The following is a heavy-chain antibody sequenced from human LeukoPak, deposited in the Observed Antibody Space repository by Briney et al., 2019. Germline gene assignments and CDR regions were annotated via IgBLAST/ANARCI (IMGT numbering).Heavy chain of an antibody. CDR2: ISAYNGNT. Sequence: GASVKVSCKASGYTFTSYGISWVRQAPGQGLEWMGWISAYNGNTNYAQKLQGRVTMTTDTSTSTAYMELRGLRSDDTAVYYCARVYYYDSSGYYHFDYWGQGTLVTVSS. CDR3: ARVYYYDSSGYYHFDY. V-gene: IGHV1-18*01. CDR1: GYTFTSYG. J-gene: IGHJ4*02. D-gene: IGHD3-22*01.